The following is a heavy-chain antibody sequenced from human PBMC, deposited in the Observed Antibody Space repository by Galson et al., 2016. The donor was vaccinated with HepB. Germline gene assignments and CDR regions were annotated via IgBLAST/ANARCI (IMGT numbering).Heavy chain of an antibody. CDR3: AKISVQYSYHYWGFDS. V-gene: IGHV1-69*06. J-gene: IGHJ4*02. D-gene: IGHD5-18*01. CDR2: IIPLFGAT. CDR1: GGTFSNYA. Sequence: SVKVSCKASGGTFSNYAISWVRQAPGQGLEWMGGIIPLFGATNYAQKFQGRVTITADKSTTTVYMDLSSLRSEDTAVYYCAKISVQYSYHYWGFDSWGQGTLVTVSS.